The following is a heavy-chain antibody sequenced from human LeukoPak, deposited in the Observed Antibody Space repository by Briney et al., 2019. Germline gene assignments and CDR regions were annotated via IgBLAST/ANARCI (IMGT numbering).Heavy chain of an antibody. Sequence: PPETLSLTCAVYGGSFSGYYWSWIRQPPGKWLEWIGEINHSGSTNYNPSLKSRVTISVDTSKNQFSLKLSSVTAADTAVYYCARGPPVDYYDGSGYYYFDYWGQGTLVTVSS. D-gene: IGHD3-22*01. CDR2: INHSGST. CDR1: GGSFSGYY. J-gene: IGHJ4*02. CDR3: ARGPPVDYYDGSGYYYFDY. V-gene: IGHV4-34*01.